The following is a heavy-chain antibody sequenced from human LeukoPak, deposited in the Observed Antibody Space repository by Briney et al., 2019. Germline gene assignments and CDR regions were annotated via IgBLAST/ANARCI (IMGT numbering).Heavy chain of an antibody. J-gene: IGHJ6*03. V-gene: IGHV4-61*08. CDR2: IYYSGST. Sequence: SETLSLTCVVSGGSISSGAYSWAWIRQPPGKGLEWIGHIYYSGSTNYNPSLKSRVTISVDTSKNQFSLKLSSVTAADTAVYYCARDAPSYSSGWYGYMDVWGKGTTVTISS. D-gene: IGHD6-19*01. CDR3: ARDAPSYSSGWYGYMDV. CDR1: GGSISSGAYS.